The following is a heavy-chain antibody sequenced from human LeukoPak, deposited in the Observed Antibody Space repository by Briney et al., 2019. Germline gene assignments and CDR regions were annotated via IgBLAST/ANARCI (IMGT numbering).Heavy chain of an antibody. CDR2: INTDGSTT. V-gene: IGHV3-74*01. CDR3: ARGRGGSYHY. D-gene: IGHD1-26*01. CDR1: GFTFSNDW. J-gene: IGHJ4*02. Sequence: GGSLRLSCAASGFTFSNDWMHWVRHAPGKGLVWVSRINTDGSTTTYADSVKGRFTISRDNAKNTLYLQMNSLRVEDTAVYYCARGRGGSYHYWGQGTLVTVSS.